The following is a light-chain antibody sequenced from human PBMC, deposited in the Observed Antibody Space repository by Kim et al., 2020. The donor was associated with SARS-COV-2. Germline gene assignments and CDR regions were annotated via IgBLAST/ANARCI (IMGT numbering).Light chain of an antibody. J-gene: IGKJ5*01. CDR3: QQYDDLVV. CDR2: DAS. V-gene: IGKV1-33*01. Sequence: SASVVDRVTITCQASQDITTSLNWYRQKPGKVPKLLIYDASNLNTGVPSRFSGSGSGTYFTLTISSLEPEDFATYYCQQYDDLVVFGQGTRLEIK. CDR1: QDITTS.